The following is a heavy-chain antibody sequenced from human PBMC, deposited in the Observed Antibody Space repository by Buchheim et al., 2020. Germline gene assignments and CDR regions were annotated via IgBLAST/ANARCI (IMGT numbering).Heavy chain of an antibody. J-gene: IGHJ1*01. D-gene: IGHD3-10*01. CDR3: ARGYASEIRSAEYFQH. CDR2: ISSGSTYI. CDR1: GFTFSTYS. V-gene: IGHV3-21*01. Sequence: EVQLVDFGGGLVKPGGSLRLSCAASGFTFSTYSMNWVRQAPGKGLEWVSSISSGSTYIYYADSVKGRFTISRDNANNSLYLQMNSLRAEDTAVYYCARGYASEIRSAEYFQHWGQGTL.